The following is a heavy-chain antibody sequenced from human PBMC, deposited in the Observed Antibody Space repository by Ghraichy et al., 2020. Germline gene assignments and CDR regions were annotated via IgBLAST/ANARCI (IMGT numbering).Heavy chain of an antibody. Sequence: GGSLRLSCEASGFTFGDYNMNWVRQAPGKGLEWVSAISGSGGSTYYADSVKGRFTISRDNSKNTLYLQMNSLRAEDTAVYYCANLFLRASGYSYGYDPADYWGQGTLVTVSS. D-gene: IGHD5-18*01. CDR1: GFTFGDYN. V-gene: IGHV3-23*01. J-gene: IGHJ4*02. CDR3: ANLFLRASGYSYGYDPADY. CDR2: ISGSGGST.